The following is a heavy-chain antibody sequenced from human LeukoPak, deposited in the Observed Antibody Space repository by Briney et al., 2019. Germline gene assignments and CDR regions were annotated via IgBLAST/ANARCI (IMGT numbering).Heavy chain of an antibody. D-gene: IGHD1-26*01. CDR3: ARVDSGNYDY. Sequence: SETLSLTCAVSGYSLTNHYWIWIRQPPGKGLEWIGEILHIGSTNYNPSFKSRVSISIDMSKNQFFLSLTSVTAADTAVYCCARVDSGNYDYWGQGTLLTVSS. CDR1: GYSLTNHY. CDR2: ILHIGST. J-gene: IGHJ4*02. V-gene: IGHV4-34*12.